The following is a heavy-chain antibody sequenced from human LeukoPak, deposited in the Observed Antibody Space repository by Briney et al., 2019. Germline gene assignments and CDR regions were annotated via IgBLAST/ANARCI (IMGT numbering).Heavy chain of an antibody. V-gene: IGHV3-30*04. CDR1: GFTFSSYA. CDR2: ISYDGSNK. J-gene: IGHJ6*02. D-gene: IGHD2-15*01. Sequence: GGSLRLSCAAPGFTFSSYAMHWVRQAPGKGLEWVAVISYDGSNKYYADSVKGRFTISRDNSKNTLYLQMNSLRAEDTAVYYCARDFEITGPSAATDYYYYGMDVWGQGTTVTVSS. CDR3: ARDFEITGPSAATDYYYYGMDV.